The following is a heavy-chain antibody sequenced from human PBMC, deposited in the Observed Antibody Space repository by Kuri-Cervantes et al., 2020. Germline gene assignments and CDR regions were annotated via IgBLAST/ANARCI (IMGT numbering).Heavy chain of an antibody. D-gene: IGHD3-3*01. Sequence: SETLSLTCTVSGGSISSRGYYWGWIRQPPGKGLEWIGSIYSSGSTYYNPSLKSRVTISVDTSKNQFSLKLSSVTAADTAVYYCAGVTSFLEWLLSYFDYWGQGTLVTVSS. J-gene: IGHJ4*02. CDR3: AGVTSFLEWLLSYFDY. CDR2: IYSSGST. CDR1: GGSISSRGYY. V-gene: IGHV4-39*01.